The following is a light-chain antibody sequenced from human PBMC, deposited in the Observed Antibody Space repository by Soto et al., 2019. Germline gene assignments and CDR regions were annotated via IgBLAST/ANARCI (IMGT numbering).Light chain of an antibody. CDR1: QSVSSY. V-gene: IGKV3-11*01. CDR2: DAS. CDR3: QQRSNWPRT. J-gene: IGKJ1*01. Sequence: EIVLTQSPVTLSLSPGERATLSCRASQSVSSYLAWYQQKQGLAPRLLIYDASNRATGIPARVGGSGSGTDFTLIISSLEADEFAVYYCQQRSNWPRTFGQGTKVEFK.